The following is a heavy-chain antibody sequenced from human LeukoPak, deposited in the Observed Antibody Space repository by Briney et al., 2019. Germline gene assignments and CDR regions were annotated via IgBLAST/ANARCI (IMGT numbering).Heavy chain of an antibody. V-gene: IGHV1-46*01. CDR2: INPSGGST. J-gene: IGHJ5*02. CDR3: ARDNSVEDTAWWFDP. Sequence: ASVKVSCRASGYTFTSYYMHWVRQAPGQGLEWMGIINPSGGSTSYAQKFQGRVTMTRDMSTSTDYVELSSLRSEDTAVYYCARDNSVEDTAWWFDPWGQGTLVTVSS. D-gene: IGHD4-23*01. CDR1: GYTFTSYY.